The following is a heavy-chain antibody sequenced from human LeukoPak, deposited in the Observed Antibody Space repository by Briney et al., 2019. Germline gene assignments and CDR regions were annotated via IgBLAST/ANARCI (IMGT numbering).Heavy chain of an antibody. J-gene: IGHJ4*02. V-gene: IGHV3-11*01. CDR1: GFTFSDYY. Sequence: GGSLRLSCAASGFTFSDYYMSWIRQAPGKGLEWVSYISSSGSTIYYADSVKGRFTISRDNAKNSLYLQMNSLRAEDTALYYCAKDKTPMASLIDYWGQGTLVTVSS. D-gene: IGHD3-10*01. CDR2: ISSSGSTI. CDR3: AKDKTPMASLIDY.